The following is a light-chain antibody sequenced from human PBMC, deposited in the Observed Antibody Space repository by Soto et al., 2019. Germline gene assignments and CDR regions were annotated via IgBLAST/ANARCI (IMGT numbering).Light chain of an antibody. J-gene: IGLJ2*01. V-gene: IGLV2-14*03. CDR1: DNDVGGFNF. CDR2: DVG. Sequence: QSVLTQPASVSGFPGQSITISCTGGDNDVGGFNFVSWLQQYPGKAPKLIIYDVGNRPSGVSYRFSGSKSGNTASLTISGLRAEDEADYYCNSFRRGCTEVVFGGGTKLTVL. CDR3: NSFRRGCTEVV.